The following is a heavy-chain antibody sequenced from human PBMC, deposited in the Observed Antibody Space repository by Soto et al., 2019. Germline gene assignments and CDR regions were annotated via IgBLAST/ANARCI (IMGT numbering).Heavy chain of an antibody. J-gene: IGHJ5*02. D-gene: IGHD6-6*01. CDR3: ARTYSSSPENWFDP. V-gene: IGHV2-70*01. CDR2: IDWDDDK. CDR1: GFSLSTSGMC. Sequence: SGPTLVNPAQTLTLTCTFSGFSLSTSGMCVSWIRQPPGKALEWLALIDWDDDKYYSTSLKTRLTISKDTSKNQVVLTMTNMDPVDTATYYCARTYSSSPENWFDPWGQGTLVTVSS.